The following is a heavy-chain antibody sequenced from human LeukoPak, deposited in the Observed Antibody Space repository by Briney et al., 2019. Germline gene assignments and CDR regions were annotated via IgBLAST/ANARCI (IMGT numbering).Heavy chain of an antibody. CDR3: ATAVASPYYYYGMDV. V-gene: IGHV1-24*01. D-gene: IGHD6-19*01. J-gene: IGHJ6*02. Sequence: ASVKVSCKVSGYTLTELSMHWVRQAPGKGLEWMGGFDLGDGETIFAQKFQGRVTMTEDTSTDTAYMELSSLRSEDTAVYYCATAVASPYYYYGMDVWGQGTTVTTSS. CDR1: GYTLTELS. CDR2: FDLGDGET.